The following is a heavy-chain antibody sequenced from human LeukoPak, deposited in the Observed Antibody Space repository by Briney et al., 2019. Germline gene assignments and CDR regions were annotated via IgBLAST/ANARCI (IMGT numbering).Heavy chain of an antibody. D-gene: IGHD6-13*01. J-gene: IGHJ4*02. Sequence: ASVKVSCKASGGTFSSYAISWVRQAPGQGLERMGGIIPIFGTANYAQKFQGRVTITADESTSTAYMELSSLRSEDTAVYYCARERQGIAAALYYWGQGTLVTVSS. CDR1: GGTFSSYA. CDR2: IIPIFGTA. CDR3: ARERQGIAAALYY. V-gene: IGHV1-69*01.